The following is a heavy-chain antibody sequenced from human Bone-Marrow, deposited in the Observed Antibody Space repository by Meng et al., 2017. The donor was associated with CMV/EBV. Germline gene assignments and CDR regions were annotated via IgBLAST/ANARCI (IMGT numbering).Heavy chain of an antibody. D-gene: IGHD1-1*01. Sequence: GESLKISCAASGFTFSVYNMNWVRQAPGKGLEWVSSISSTSTYIYYADSVKGRFTISRDNAKSSLYLQMNSRRAEDTAVYYCASTTDQRHYWGQGTMVTVSS. CDR1: GFTFSVYN. CDR3: ASTTDQRHY. CDR2: ISSTSTYI. V-gene: IGHV3-21*01. J-gene: IGHJ4*02.